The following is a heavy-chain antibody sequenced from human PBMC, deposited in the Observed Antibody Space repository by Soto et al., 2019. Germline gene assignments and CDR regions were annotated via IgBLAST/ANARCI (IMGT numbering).Heavy chain of an antibody. V-gene: IGHV3-73*01. J-gene: IGHJ1*01. Sequence: GGSLRLSCAASGFTFSGSAMNWVRQASGKGLEWVGRIRSRANSYATAYAASVKGRFTISRDDSKNTAYLQMNSLKTEDTAVYYCTRHDPPSYCGGDCYNEYFQHWGQGTLVTVSS. CDR1: GFTFSGSA. D-gene: IGHD2-21*02. CDR2: IRSRANSYAT. CDR3: TRHDPPSYCGGDCYNEYFQH.